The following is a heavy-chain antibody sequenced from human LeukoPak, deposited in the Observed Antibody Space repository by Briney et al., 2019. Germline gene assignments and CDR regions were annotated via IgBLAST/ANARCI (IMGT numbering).Heavy chain of an antibody. D-gene: IGHD4-23*01. V-gene: IGHV3-48*03. Sequence: GGSLRLSCAASGFTFTSHDMNWVRQAPGKGLEWLAYISDAGNTLYYADSVKGRFTISRDNAKNSLSLQMNSLSVDDTAVYYCARGDGGFQKSRYFDSWGHGSPVTVAS. CDR1: GFTFTSHD. CDR3: ARGDGGFQKSRYFDS. J-gene: IGHJ4*01. CDR2: ISDAGNTL.